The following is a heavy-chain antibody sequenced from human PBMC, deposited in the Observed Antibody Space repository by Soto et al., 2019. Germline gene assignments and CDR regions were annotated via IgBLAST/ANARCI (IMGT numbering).Heavy chain of an antibody. CDR3: ARGVFGEDYFDY. V-gene: IGHV4-39*07. J-gene: IGHJ4*02. D-gene: IGHD3-3*01. Sequence: PSGTLSLTCSVSGDSISGSTYYWGWMRQPPGKGLEWIASFYYSGNTYYNPSLKSRVTISVDTSKNQFSLKLSSVTAADTAVYYCARGVFGEDYFDYWGQGTLVTVSS. CDR1: GDSISGSTYY. CDR2: FYYSGNT.